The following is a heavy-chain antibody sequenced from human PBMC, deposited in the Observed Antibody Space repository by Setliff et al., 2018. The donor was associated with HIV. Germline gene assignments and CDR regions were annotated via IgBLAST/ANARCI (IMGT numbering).Heavy chain of an antibody. J-gene: IGHJ4*02. Sequence: SETLSLTCTVSGGSISSSTYYWGWIRQPPGKGLEWIGNIHFSGSTYYNPSLKSRVTISVDTSKNQFSLKLSSVTAADTAVYYCTRRFEKWLAFDYWGQGTLVTVSS. CDR2: IHFSGST. D-gene: IGHD6-19*01. CDR1: GGSISSSTYY. CDR3: TRRFEKWLAFDY. V-gene: IGHV4-39*01.